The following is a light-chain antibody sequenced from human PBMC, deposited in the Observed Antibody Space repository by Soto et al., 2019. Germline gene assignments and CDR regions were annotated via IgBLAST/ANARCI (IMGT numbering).Light chain of an antibody. CDR2: DAS. CDR3: QQPSNWLTWT. CDR1: QSVSSY. J-gene: IGKJ1*01. Sequence: EIVLTQSPATLSLSPGERATLSCRASQSVSSYLAWYQQKPGQAPRLLIYDASNRATGIPARFSGSESGTDFTLTXSSLEPXXXXXXYCQQPSNWLTWTFGQGTKVEIK. V-gene: IGKV3-11*01.